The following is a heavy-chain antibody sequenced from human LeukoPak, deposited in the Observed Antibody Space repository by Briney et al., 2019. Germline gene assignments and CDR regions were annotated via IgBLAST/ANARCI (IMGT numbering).Heavy chain of an antibody. V-gene: IGHV3-33*01. CDR3: ARGGGGRVVVPAASSYYYMDV. D-gene: IGHD2-2*01. Sequence: GGSLRLSCAASGFTFSSYGMHWVRQAPGKGLEWVAVIWYDGSNKYYADSGKGRFTISRANSKNTLYLQMNSLRAEDTAVYYCARGGGGRVVVPAASSYYYMDVWGKGTTVTVSS. CDR2: IWYDGSNK. J-gene: IGHJ6*03. CDR1: GFTFSSYG.